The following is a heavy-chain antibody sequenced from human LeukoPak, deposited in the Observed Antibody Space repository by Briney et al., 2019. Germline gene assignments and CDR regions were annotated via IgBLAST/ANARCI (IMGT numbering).Heavy chain of an antibody. CDR2: IHDNGRT. CDR3: ARGAIGVVPAATGYYYYYMDV. J-gene: IGHJ6*03. D-gene: IGHD2-2*01. Sequence: SETLSLTCTVSGGPISGYFRSWIRQPPGKGLEWIGYIHDNGRTTYNPSLRSRVTISIDTSKSQFSLKLNSLTTTDTAVYYCARGAIGVVPAATGYYYYYMDVWGKGTTVTVSS. V-gene: IGHV4-59*01. CDR1: GGPISGYF.